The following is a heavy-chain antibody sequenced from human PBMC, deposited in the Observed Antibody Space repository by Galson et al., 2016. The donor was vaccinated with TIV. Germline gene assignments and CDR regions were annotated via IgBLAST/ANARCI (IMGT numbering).Heavy chain of an antibody. Sequence: SVKVSCKASGYRFIGYYIHWVRQAPGRGPEWMGCINPGNGDTNYAQIFQGSVTLTWDTSVSTAYMELTSLRSDDTAVYFCAKESDWGVAEFDFWGQGTPVSVSS. V-gene: IGHV1-2*02. CDR3: AKESDWGVAEFDF. J-gene: IGHJ4*02. CDR2: INPGNGDT. D-gene: IGHD2-21*01. CDR1: GYRFIGYY.